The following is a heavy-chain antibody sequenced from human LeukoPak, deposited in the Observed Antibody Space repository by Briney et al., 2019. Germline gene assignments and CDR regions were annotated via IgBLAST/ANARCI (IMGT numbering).Heavy chain of an antibody. J-gene: IGHJ4*02. V-gene: IGHV3-66*03. CDR2: IYSCGST. CDR1: GFTVSSNY. CDR3: ARAPRWEPIDY. Sequence: PGGSLRLSCAASGFTVSSNYMSWVRQAPGKGLEWVSVIYSCGSTYYADSVKGRFTISRDNSKNTLYLQMNSLRAEDTAVFYCARAPRWEPIDYWGPGNPGHRLL. D-gene: IGHD1-26*01.